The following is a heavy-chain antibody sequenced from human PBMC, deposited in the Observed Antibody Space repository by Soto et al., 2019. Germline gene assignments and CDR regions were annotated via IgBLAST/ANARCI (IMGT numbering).Heavy chain of an antibody. CDR3: ARDRPRIAVAGADAFDI. CDR1: GGTFSSYA. D-gene: IGHD6-19*01. V-gene: IGHV1-69*01. Sequence: QVQLVQSGAEVQKPGSSVKVSCKASGGTFSSYAISWVRQAPGQGLEWMGGIIPIFGTANYAQKFQGRVTITADESTSTAYMELSSLRSEDTAVYYCARDRPRIAVAGADAFDIWGQGTMVTVSS. J-gene: IGHJ3*02. CDR2: IIPIFGTA.